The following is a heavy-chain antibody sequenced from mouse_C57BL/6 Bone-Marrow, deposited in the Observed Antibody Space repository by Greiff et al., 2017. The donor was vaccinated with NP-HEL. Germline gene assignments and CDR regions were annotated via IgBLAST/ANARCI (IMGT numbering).Heavy chain of an antibody. J-gene: IGHJ4*01. D-gene: IGHD2-3*01. V-gene: IGHV1-64*01. Sequence: QVQLQQPGAELVKPGASVKLSCKASGYTFTSYWTHWVKQRPGQGLEWIGMIHPNSGSTNYNEKFKSKATLTVDKSSSTAYMQLSSLTSEDSAVYYCARWGWLLSLYAMDYWGQGTSVTVSS. CDR2: IHPNSGST. CDR3: ARWGWLLSLYAMDY. CDR1: GYTFTSYW.